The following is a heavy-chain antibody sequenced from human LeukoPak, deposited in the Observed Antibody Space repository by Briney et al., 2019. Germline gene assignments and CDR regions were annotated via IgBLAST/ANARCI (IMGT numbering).Heavy chain of an antibody. CDR3: AKEGRSLQTY. V-gene: IGHV3-7*03. D-gene: IGHD1-14*01. J-gene: IGHJ4*02. CDR1: GFMFSSNW. Sequence: GGSLGLSCAASGFMFSSNWMSWVRLAPGKGLEWVANIKEDGTETYYVDSVKGRFTISRDNAKNSLYLQMNSLRVEDTAVYYCAKEGRSLQTYWGQGTLVTVSS. CDR2: IKEDGTET.